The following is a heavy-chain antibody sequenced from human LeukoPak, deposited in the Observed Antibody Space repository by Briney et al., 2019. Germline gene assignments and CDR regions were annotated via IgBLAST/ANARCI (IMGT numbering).Heavy chain of an antibody. D-gene: IGHD2-15*01. V-gene: IGHV1-18*01. Sequence: ASVKVSCKASGYTFTSYGISWVRQAPGQGLEWMGWISAYNGNTNYAQKLQGRVTMTTDTSTSTAYMELRSLRSDDTAVYYCVRDHQIVVVVAATPRFDYWGQGTLVTVSS. CDR1: GYTFTSYG. J-gene: IGHJ4*02. CDR3: VRDHQIVVVVAATPRFDY. CDR2: ISAYNGNT.